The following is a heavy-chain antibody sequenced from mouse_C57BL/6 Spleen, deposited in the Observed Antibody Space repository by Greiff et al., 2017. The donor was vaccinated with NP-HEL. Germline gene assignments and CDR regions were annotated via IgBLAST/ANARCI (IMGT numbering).Heavy chain of an antibody. V-gene: IGHV1-53*01. CDR2: INPSNGGT. Sequence: QVQLQQPGTELVKPGASVKLSCKASGYTFTSYWMHWVKQRPGQGLEWIGNINPSNGGTNYNEKFKGKATLTADKSSSTAYMQLSSLTSEDSAVYFCARSRRQLRLTWFAYWGQGTLVTVSA. CDR3: ARSRRQLRLTWFAY. J-gene: IGHJ3*01. CDR1: GYTFTSYW. D-gene: IGHD3-2*02.